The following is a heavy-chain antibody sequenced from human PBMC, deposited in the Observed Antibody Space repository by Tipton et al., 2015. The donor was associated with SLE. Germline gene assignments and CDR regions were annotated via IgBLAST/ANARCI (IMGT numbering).Heavy chain of an antibody. CDR1: GYSISTGYN. V-gene: IGHV4-38-2*01. CDR3: ARVSVSGSLAYFDL. Sequence: TLSLTCAVSGYSISTGYNWGWVRQPPGKGVEWIGYIYHCGSTYYNPSLKSQLTMSVETFKNQFSLKLSSVTAADTAVYYCARVSVSGSLAYFDLWGQGTLVTVSS. J-gene: IGHJ4*02. D-gene: IGHD3-10*01. CDR2: IYHCGST.